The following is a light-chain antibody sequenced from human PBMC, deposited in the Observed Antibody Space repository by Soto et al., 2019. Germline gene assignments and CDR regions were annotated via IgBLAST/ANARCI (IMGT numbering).Light chain of an antibody. CDR2: GVT. Sequence: QSVLTQPASVSGSPGQSLTISCTGTTSDIGFYDYVSWYQQYPGKAPKLLIYGVTIRPSGISNRFSGSKSGSTASLTISGLRDEDEADYYCSSFAGGTYVFGTGTKVTVL. J-gene: IGLJ1*01. V-gene: IGLV2-14*01. CDR3: SSFAGGTYV. CDR1: TSDIGFYDY.